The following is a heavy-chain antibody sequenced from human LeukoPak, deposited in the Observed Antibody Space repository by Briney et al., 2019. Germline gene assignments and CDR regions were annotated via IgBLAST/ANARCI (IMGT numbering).Heavy chain of an antibody. CDR3: AKDDLIAAAGVYDY. D-gene: IGHD6-13*01. V-gene: IGHV3-23*01. J-gene: IGHJ4*02. Sequence: GGSLRLSCAASGFTFSSYAMSWVRQATGEGLEWVSAISGSGGSTYYADSVKGRFTISRDNSKNTLCLQMNSLRAEDTAVYYCAKDDLIAAAGVYDYWGQGTLVTVSS. CDR1: GFTFSSYA. CDR2: ISGSGGST.